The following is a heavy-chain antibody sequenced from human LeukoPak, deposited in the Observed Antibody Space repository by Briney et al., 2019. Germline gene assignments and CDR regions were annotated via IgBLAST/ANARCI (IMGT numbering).Heavy chain of an antibody. CDR1: GGSISSYY. CDR3: ARVNSGYSGYDRNFDY. J-gene: IGHJ4*02. CDR2: IYTSGST. Sequence: SETLSLTCTVSGGSISSYYWSWIRQPAGKGLEWIGRIYTSGSTNYNPSLKSRVTISVDTSKNQFSLKLSSVTAADTAVYYCARVNSGYSGYDRNFDYWGQGTLVTVSS. V-gene: IGHV4-4*07. D-gene: IGHD5-12*01.